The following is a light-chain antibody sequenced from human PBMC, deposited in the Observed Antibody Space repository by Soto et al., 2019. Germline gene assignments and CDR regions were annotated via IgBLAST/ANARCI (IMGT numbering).Light chain of an antibody. J-gene: IGLJ2*01. CDR1: SSDVGGYNY. CDR3: SSYTSSSVV. Sequence: QSALTQAASVSGSPGQSITISCTGTSSDVGGYNYVSWYQQHPGKAPKLMIYEVSNRPSGVSNRFSGSKSGNTASLTISGLQAEDEADYYCSSYTSSSVVFGGGTKLIVL. CDR2: EVS. V-gene: IGLV2-14*01.